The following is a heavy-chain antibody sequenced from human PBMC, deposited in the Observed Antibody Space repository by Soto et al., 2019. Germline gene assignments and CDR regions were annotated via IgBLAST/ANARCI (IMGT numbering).Heavy chain of an antibody. V-gene: IGHV3-23*01. CDR3: AKDGRPSGWINDY. CDR2: ISGCGGST. CDR1: GFTFSSYA. J-gene: IGHJ4*02. D-gene: IGHD6-19*01. Sequence: GGSLRLSCAASGFTFSSYAMSWVRQAPGKGLEWVSAISGCGGSTYYADSVKGRFTISRDNSKNTLYLQMNSLRAEDTAVYYCAKDGRPSGWINDYWGQGTLVTVSS.